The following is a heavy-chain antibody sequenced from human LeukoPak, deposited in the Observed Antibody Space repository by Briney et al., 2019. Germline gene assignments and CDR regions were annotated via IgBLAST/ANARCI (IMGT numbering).Heavy chain of an antibody. CDR3: AKGSGFYTYDLDYFDY. V-gene: IGHV3-48*03. CDR1: GFTFSSYE. CDR2: ISTSGNSI. Sequence: GGSLRLSCAASGFTFSSYEMNWVRQAPGKGLEWVSYISTSGNSIYYADSVKGRFTISRDNAKNSLYLQMNSLRPEDTAFYYCAKGSGFYTYDLDYFDYWGQGTLVTVSS. D-gene: IGHD3/OR15-3a*01. J-gene: IGHJ4*02.